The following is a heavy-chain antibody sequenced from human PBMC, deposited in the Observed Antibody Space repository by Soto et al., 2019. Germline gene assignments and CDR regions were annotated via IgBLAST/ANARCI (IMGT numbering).Heavy chain of an antibody. CDR1: GGSITSGDYY. CDR2: ISYSGTT. V-gene: IGHV4-30-4*01. CDR3: ARTNYDYVWGSYRFDY. D-gene: IGHD3-16*02. J-gene: IGHJ4*02. Sequence: QVQLQESGPGLVKPSQTLSLTCTVSGGSITSGDYYWSWVRQPPGKGLEWIGYISYSGTTYYNPSLNSRVSISADTSKNQFSLKLTSVTAADTAVYYCARTNYDYVWGSYRFDYWGQGTLVTVSS.